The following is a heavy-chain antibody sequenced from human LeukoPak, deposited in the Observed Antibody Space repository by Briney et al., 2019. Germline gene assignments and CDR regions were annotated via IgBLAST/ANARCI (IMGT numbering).Heavy chain of an antibody. J-gene: IGHJ4*02. Sequence: PGGSLRLSCAASASDFSRHGMHWVRQAPGKGLEWVALIWFDGSQEYYADSVRGRFTVSRDNSNNMVYLQMNSLRDEDTGFYYCARLYGAYLIDYWGQGTLVTVSS. CDR2: IWFDGSQE. V-gene: IGHV3-33*01. D-gene: IGHD4-17*01. CDR1: ASDFSRHG. CDR3: ARLYGAYLIDY.